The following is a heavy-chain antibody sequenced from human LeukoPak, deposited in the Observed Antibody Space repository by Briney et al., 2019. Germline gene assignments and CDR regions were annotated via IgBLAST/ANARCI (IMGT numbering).Heavy chain of an antibody. CDR1: GSSINSHY. D-gene: IGHD1-26*01. Sequence: SETLSLTCSVSGSSINSHYWSWIRQSPGKGLEWIGYVFNGGSTNYNPSLKSRVTISVDTSKNQFSLKLSSVTAADTAVYYCARIVGAAVDYWGQGTLVTVSS. CDR3: ARIVGAAVDY. V-gene: IGHV4-59*11. CDR2: VFNGGST. J-gene: IGHJ4*02.